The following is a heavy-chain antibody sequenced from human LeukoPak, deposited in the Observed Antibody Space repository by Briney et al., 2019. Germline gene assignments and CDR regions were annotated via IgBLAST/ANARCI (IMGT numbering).Heavy chain of an antibody. CDR2: ISYDGSNK. D-gene: IGHD6-25*01. CDR3: AKDRSSGRNGMDV. CDR1: GFTFSSYG. J-gene: IGHJ6*04. Sequence: PGRSLRLSCAASGFTFSSYGMHWVRQAPGKGLEWVAVISYDGSNKYYADSVKGRFTVSRDNSKNTLYLQMNSLRAEDTAVYYCAKDRSSGRNGMDVWGKGTTVTVSS. V-gene: IGHV3-30*18.